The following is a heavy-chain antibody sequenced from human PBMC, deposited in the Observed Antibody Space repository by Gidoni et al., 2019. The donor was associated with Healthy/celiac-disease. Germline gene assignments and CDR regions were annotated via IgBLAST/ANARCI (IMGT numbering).Heavy chain of an antibody. V-gene: IGHV3-23*04. CDR2: ISGSGGST. CDR3: AKDIGPKREMATQNGGEGGAFDY. Sequence: EVQLVESGGGLIQPGGSLRLSCAASGFTFSSYAMSWVRQAPGKGLEWVSAISGSGGSTYYADSVKGRFTISRDNSKNTLYLQMNSLRAEDTAVYYCAKDIGPKREMATQNGGEGGAFDYWGQGTLVTVSS. J-gene: IGHJ4*02. CDR1: GFTFSSYA. D-gene: IGHD5-12*01.